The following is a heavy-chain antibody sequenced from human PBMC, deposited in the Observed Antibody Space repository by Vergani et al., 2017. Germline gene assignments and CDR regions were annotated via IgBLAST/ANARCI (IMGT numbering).Heavy chain of an antibody. Sequence: QVQLQQWGAGLLKPSETLSLTCAVYGGSFSGYYWSWIRQPPGKGLEWIGEINHSGSTNYNPSLKSRVTISVDTSKNQFSLKLSSVTAADTAVYYCARDMGYGDYVLDYWGQGTLVTVSS. D-gene: IGHD4-17*01. V-gene: IGHV4-34*01. J-gene: IGHJ4*02. CDR3: ARDMGYGDYVLDY. CDR1: GGSFSGYY. CDR2: INHSGST.